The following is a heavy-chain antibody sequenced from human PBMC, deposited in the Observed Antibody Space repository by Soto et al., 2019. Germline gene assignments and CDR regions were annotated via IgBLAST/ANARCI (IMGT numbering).Heavy chain of an antibody. CDR1: GDSISNDEYY. Sequence: QVQLQESGPGLVKPSQTLSLTCTVSGDSISNDEYYWSWIRQHPGKGLEWIGYIYYSGITYYSPSLKSRLTSSVDTSKNDFSLKLTSVTAADTAVYYCARHIVITASFDSWGPGTLVTVSS. V-gene: IGHV4-30-4*01. CDR2: IYYSGIT. D-gene: IGHD5-12*01. CDR3: ARHIVITASFDS. J-gene: IGHJ4*02.